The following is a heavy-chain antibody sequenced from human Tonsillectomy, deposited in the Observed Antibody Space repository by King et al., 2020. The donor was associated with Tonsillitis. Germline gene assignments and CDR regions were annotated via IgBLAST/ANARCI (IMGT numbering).Heavy chain of an antibody. Sequence: VKLVESGGGVVQPGRSLRLSCAASGFTFSTYAMHWVRQAPGKGLEWVAVISYDGNYKDYADSVKGRFTISRDNSKNTLYLQMNSLRAEDTAVYYCARVLLAAAGEALDYWGQGTLVTVSS. J-gene: IGHJ4*02. V-gene: IGHV3-30*04. D-gene: IGHD6-13*01. CDR3: ARVLLAAAGEALDY. CDR1: GFTFSTYA. CDR2: ISYDGNYK.